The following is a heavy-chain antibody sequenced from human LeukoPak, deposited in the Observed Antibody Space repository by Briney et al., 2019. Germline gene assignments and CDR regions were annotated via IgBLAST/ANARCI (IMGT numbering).Heavy chain of an antibody. CDR3: AKDPYCSSTSCIPA. V-gene: IGHV3-48*02. Sequence: GGSLRLSCAASGFTFSSYSMNWVRQAPGKGLEWVSYISSSSSTIYYADSVKGRFTISRDNAKNSLYLQMNSLRDEDTAVYYCAKDPYCSSTSCIPAWGQGTLVTVSS. D-gene: IGHD2-2*01. CDR2: ISSSSSTI. J-gene: IGHJ1*01. CDR1: GFTFSSYS.